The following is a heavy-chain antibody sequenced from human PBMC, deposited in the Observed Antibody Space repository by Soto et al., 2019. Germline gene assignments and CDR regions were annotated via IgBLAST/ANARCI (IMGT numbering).Heavy chain of an antibody. Sequence: EVQLVESGGGLVQPGGSLKLSCAASGFIFSGSAIHWVRQASGKGLEWVGSIRSRANNFATSSAASVKGSFTFSRDDSKNTAYLQMNTLKPEDTAVYYCARGQGAAIGDYYYHGMDVWGQGTTVTVSS. CDR1: GFIFSGSA. CDR3: ARGQGAAIGDYYYHGMDV. V-gene: IGHV3-73*02. CDR2: IRSRANNFAT. J-gene: IGHJ6*02. D-gene: IGHD2-2*02.